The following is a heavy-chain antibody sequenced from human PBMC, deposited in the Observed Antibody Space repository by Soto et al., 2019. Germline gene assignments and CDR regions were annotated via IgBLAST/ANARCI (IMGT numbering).Heavy chain of an antibody. D-gene: IGHD2-15*01. CDR1: GFTFSSYA. V-gene: IGHV3-23*01. Sequence: EVQLLESGGGLVQPGGSLRLSCAASGFTFSSYAMSWVRQAPGKGLEWVSAISGSGGSTYYADSVKGRFTISRDNSKNTLYRQMNSLRAEDTAVYYCAKDDCSGGSCCVDYWGQGTLVTVSS. J-gene: IGHJ4*02. CDR2: ISGSGGST. CDR3: AKDDCSGGSCCVDY.